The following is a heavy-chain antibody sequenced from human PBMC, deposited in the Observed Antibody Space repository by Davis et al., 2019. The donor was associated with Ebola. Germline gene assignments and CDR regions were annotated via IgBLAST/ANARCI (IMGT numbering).Heavy chain of an antibody. Sequence: ASVKVSCKASGYTFTSYYMHWVRQAPGQGLEWMGIINPSGDSTSYAQKFQGRVTMTRDTSTSTVYMELSSLRSEDTAVYYCARDGDSNYVYYYYYYMDVWGKGTTVTVSS. CDR1: GYTFTSYY. CDR3: ARDGDSNYVYYYYYYMDV. V-gene: IGHV1-46*01. D-gene: IGHD4-11*01. CDR2: INPSGDST. J-gene: IGHJ6*03.